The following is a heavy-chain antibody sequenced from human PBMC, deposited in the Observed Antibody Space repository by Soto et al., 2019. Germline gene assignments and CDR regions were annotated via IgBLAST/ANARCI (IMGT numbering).Heavy chain of an antibody. V-gene: IGHV3-48*03. D-gene: IGHD3-10*01. CDR2: ISSSGSTI. Sequence: GGSLRLSCAASGFTFSSYEMNWVRQAPGKGLEWVSYISSSGSTIYYADSVKGRFTISRDNAKNSLYLQMNSLRAEDTAVYYCARDKDYYGSGSYFCYFDYWGQGTLVTVSS. CDR3: ARDKDYYGSGSYFCYFDY. CDR1: GFTFSSYE. J-gene: IGHJ4*02.